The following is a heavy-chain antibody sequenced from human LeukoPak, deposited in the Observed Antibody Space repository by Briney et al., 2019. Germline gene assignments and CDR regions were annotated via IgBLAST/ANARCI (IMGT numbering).Heavy chain of an antibody. CDR1: GYTFTSDY. CDR2: ISPSGGST. Sequence: EASVKVSCKAFGYTFTSDYMHWVRQAPGQGPEWMGVISPSGGSTTYAQKFQGRVTLTRDMSTSTDYLELSSLRSEDTAVYYCARYVRIAALHHAFDIWGQGTMVTVSS. J-gene: IGHJ3*02. CDR3: ARYVRIAALHHAFDI. D-gene: IGHD6-6*01. V-gene: IGHV1-46*01.